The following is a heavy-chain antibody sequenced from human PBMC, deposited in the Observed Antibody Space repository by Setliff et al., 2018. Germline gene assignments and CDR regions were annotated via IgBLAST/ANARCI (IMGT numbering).Heavy chain of an antibody. V-gene: IGHV1-18*01. Sequence: EASVKVSCKASGYTFTSYGISWVRQAPGQGLEWMGWISAYNGNANYAQKLQGRLTMTTDTSTSTAYMELRSLRSDDTAVYYCARSPPTVVVTAIQAIFDYWGQGTQVTVSS. CDR3: ARSPPTVVVTAIQAIFDY. CDR2: ISAYNGNA. J-gene: IGHJ4*02. CDR1: GYTFTSYG. D-gene: IGHD2-21*02.